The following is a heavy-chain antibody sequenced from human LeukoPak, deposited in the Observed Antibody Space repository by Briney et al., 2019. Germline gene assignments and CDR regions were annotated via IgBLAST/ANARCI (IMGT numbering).Heavy chain of an antibody. Sequence: GGSLRLSCAASGFTFSSYAMSWVRQAPGKGLKWVSAISGSGGSTYYADSVKGRFTISRDNSKNTLYLQMNSLRAEDTAVYYCAPIIVVVITTLDYWGQGTLVTVSS. D-gene: IGHD3-22*01. CDR3: APIIVVVITTLDY. J-gene: IGHJ4*02. CDR1: GFTFSSYA. V-gene: IGHV3-23*01. CDR2: ISGSGGST.